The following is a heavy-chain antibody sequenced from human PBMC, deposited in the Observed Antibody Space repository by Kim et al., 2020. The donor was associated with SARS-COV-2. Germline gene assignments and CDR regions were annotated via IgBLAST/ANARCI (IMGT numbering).Heavy chain of an antibody. CDR3: AREREDYGDYDY. CDR2: IYSGGST. Sequence: GGSLRLSCAASGFTVSSNYMSWVRQAPGKGLEWVSVIYSGGSTYYADSVKGRFTISRDNSKNTLYLQMNSLRAEDTAVYYCAREREDYGDYDYWGQGTLVTVSS. CDR1: GFTVSSNY. J-gene: IGHJ4*02. D-gene: IGHD4-17*01. V-gene: IGHV3-66*01.